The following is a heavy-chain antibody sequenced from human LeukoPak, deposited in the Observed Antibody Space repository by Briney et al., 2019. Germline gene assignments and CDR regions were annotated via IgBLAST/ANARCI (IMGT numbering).Heavy chain of an antibody. CDR2: IYSGGST. CDR3: ARVKESEGFDY. J-gene: IGHJ4*02. D-gene: IGHD2/OR15-2a*01. CDR1: GFTVSSNY. V-gene: IGHV3-53*01. Sequence: PGGSLRLSCAASGFTVSSNYMSWVRQAPGKGLEWVSVIYSGGSTYYADSVKGRFTISRDNSKNTLYLQMNSLRAEDTAVYYCARVKESEGFDYWGQGTLVTVSS.